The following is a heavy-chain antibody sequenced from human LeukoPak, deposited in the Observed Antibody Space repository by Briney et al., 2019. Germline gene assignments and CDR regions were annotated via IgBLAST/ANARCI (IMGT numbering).Heavy chain of an antibody. Sequence: PSETLFLTCTVSGGSISSYYWSWIRQPPGKGLEWIGYIYYSGSTNYNPSLKSRVTISVDTSKNQFSLKLSSVTAADTAVYYCARGNGQGYSYGYLYYYYGMDVWGQGTTVTVSS. V-gene: IGHV4-59*01. J-gene: IGHJ6*02. CDR2: IYYSGST. D-gene: IGHD5-18*01. CDR3: ARGNGQGYSYGYLYYYYGMDV. CDR1: GGSISSYY.